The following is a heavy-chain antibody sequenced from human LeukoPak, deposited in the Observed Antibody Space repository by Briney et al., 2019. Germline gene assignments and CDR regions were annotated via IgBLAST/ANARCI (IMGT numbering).Heavy chain of an antibody. CDR2: IYPGDSDT. CDR3: AGPHHHYDFWSGFDY. J-gene: IGHJ4*02. CDR1: GYSFTSYW. Sequence: GESLKISCKGSGYSFTSYWIGWVRQMPGKGLEWMGIIYPGDSDTRYSPSFQGQVTISADKSIGTAYLQWSSLKASDTAMYYCAGPHHHYDFWSGFDYWGQGTLVTVSS. D-gene: IGHD3-3*01. V-gene: IGHV5-51*01.